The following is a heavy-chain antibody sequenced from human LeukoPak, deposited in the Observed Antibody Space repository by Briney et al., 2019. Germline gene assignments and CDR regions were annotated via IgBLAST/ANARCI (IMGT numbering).Heavy chain of an antibody. CDR2: IKQDGSEK. Sequence: PGGSLRLSCAASGFTFGSYWMSWVRQAPGKGLGWVANIKQDGSEKYYVDSVKGRFTISRDNSKNTVYLQMNSLRAEDTAVYYCAKAIVLLISGNAFDIWGQGTMVTVSS. J-gene: IGHJ3*02. CDR3: AKAIVLLISGNAFDI. CDR1: GFTFGSYW. D-gene: IGHD2/OR15-2a*01. V-gene: IGHV3-7*03.